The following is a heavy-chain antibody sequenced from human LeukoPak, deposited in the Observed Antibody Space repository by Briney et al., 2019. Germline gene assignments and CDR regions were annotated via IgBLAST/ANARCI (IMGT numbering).Heavy chain of an antibody. D-gene: IGHD6-13*01. J-gene: IGHJ5*02. CDR2: VNPNSGGT. V-gene: IGHV1-2*02. CDR1: GYTFTGCY. CDR3: ARGRRPIAAAGTGNWFDP. Sequence: ASVKVSCKASGYTFTGCYMHWVRQAPGQGLEWMGWVNPNSGGTNYAQKFQGRVTMTRDTSISTAYMELSRLRSDDTAVYYCARGRRPIAAAGTGNWFDPWGQGTLVTVSS.